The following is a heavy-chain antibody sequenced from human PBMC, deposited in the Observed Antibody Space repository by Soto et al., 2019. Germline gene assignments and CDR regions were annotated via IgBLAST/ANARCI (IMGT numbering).Heavy chain of an antibody. D-gene: IGHD1-26*01. CDR3: ATVPGWELLVSPSWYFDY. CDR2: FDPEDGET. J-gene: IGHJ4*02. Sequence: ASVKVSCKVSGDTLTELSMHWLRQSPGKGLEWMGGFDPEDGETIYAQKFQGRVTMTEDTSTDTAYMELSSLRSEDTAVYYCATVPGWELLVSPSWYFDYWGQGTLVTVSS. V-gene: IGHV1-24*01. CDR1: GDTLTELS.